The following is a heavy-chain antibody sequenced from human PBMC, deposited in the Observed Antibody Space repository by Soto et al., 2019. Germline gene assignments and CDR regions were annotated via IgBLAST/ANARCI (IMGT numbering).Heavy chain of an antibody. D-gene: IGHD4-17*01. J-gene: IGHJ2*01. Sequence: QDQLVQSGAEVKKPGSSVKVSCKAFGGPFSSHTFSWVRQAPGQGLEWMGRISPALGTTTYAKKFQGRVTITSDESVSTVYMELNSLRTEDTAVYCCTRPDFGDYWYFDLWGRCTLVTVSS. CDR3: TRPDFGDYWYFDL. V-gene: IGHV1-69*08. CDR1: GGPFSSHT. CDR2: ISPALGTT.